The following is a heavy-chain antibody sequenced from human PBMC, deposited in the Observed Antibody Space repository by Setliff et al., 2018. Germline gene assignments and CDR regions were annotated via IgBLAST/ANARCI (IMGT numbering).Heavy chain of an antibody. Sequence: SVKVSCKASGVTFINYAISWVRQAPGQGLEWMGGIIPIFGTANYAQKFQGRVTITADESTSTAYMELSSLRSEETAVYYCARVSRTIVAARGFDYWGQGTLVTVSS. D-gene: IGHD1-26*01. CDR1: GVTFINYA. CDR2: IIPIFGTA. CDR3: ARVSRTIVAARGFDY. V-gene: IGHV1-69*13. J-gene: IGHJ4*02.